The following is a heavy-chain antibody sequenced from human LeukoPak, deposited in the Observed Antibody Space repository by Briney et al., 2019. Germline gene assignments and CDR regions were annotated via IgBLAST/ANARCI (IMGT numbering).Heavy chain of an antibody. V-gene: IGHV3-30*18. Sequence: PGGSLRLSCAASGFTFSSYGMHWVRQAPGKGLEWVAVISYDGSNEYYADSVKGRFTISRDNSKNTLYLQMNSLRAEDTAVYYCAKGEPLLLWFGESYYYYGMDVWGQGTTVTVSS. D-gene: IGHD3-10*01. CDR2: ISYDGSNE. J-gene: IGHJ6*02. CDR3: AKGEPLLLWFGESYYYYGMDV. CDR1: GFTFSSYG.